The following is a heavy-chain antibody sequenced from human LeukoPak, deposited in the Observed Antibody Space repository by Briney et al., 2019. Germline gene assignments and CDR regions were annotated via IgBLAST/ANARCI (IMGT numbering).Heavy chain of an antibody. V-gene: IGHV1-18*04. J-gene: IGHJ4*02. Sequence: ASVKVSCTASGYTFTSYGISWVRQAPGQGLEWMGWISAYNGNTNYAQKLQGRVTMTTDTSTSTDYMELRSLRSDDTAVYYCAREGYYGSGSYYNRSPFDYWGQGTLVTVSS. CDR2: ISAYNGNT. CDR1: GYTFTSYG. CDR3: AREGYYGSGSYYNRSPFDY. D-gene: IGHD3-10*01.